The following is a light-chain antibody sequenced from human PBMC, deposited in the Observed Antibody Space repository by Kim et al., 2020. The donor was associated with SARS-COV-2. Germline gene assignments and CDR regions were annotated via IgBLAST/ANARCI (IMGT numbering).Light chain of an antibody. J-gene: IGKJ2*01. CDR2: AAA. CDR3: QQLNSYPYT. Sequence: SASVGDRVTITGRASKGISSYLAGYQQKPGKAPKLLIYAAATLQSGVPSRFSGSGSGTDFTLTISSLQPEDFATYDCQQLNSYPYTFGQGTKLEIK. V-gene: IGKV1-9*01. CDR1: KGISSY.